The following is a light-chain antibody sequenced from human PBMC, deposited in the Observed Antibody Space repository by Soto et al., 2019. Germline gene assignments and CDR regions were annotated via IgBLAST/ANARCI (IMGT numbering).Light chain of an antibody. CDR2: AAS. J-gene: IGKJ1*01. CDR3: QQIYSPLRS. V-gene: IGKV1-39*01. Sequence: DLQMTQSPSSLSASVGDRVTITCRASQTILTYLNWYQQKPGKAPKLLIFAASSLQSGVPSRFSGRGSGTDFTLTISSLQPEDFATYYCQQIYSPLRSFGQGTKVEFK. CDR1: QTILTY.